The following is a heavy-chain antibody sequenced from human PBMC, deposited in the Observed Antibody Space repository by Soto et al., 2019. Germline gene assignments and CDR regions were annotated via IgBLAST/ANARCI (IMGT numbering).Heavy chain of an antibody. CDR3: ARGGTPIDS. Sequence: QVQLVQSGTEVKKPGASVKVSCKASGYTFTNFGISWVRQAPGQGLEWMGWISAYNGNTNYAQKFQGRVTMTTDTPRSPAYLALRTLRSEDTAVYYCARGGTPIDSWGQGTLVTVSS. V-gene: IGHV1-18*01. CDR2: ISAYNGNT. D-gene: IGHD3-16*01. J-gene: IGHJ4*02. CDR1: GYTFTNFG.